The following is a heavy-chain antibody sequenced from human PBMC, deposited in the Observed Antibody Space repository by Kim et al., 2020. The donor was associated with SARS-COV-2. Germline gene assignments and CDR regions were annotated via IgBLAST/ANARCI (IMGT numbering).Heavy chain of an antibody. V-gene: IGHV4-59*08. Sequence: SETLSLTCTVSGGSISSYYWSWIRQPPGKGLEWIGYISYSGSTNYNPSLKRRVTISVDTSKNQFSLKLSSVTAADTAVYYCARHSPYYYDSTDAFDIWGQGTMVTVSS. CDR1: GGSISSYY. D-gene: IGHD3-22*01. CDR3: ARHSPYYYDSTDAFDI. CDR2: ISYSGST. J-gene: IGHJ3*02.